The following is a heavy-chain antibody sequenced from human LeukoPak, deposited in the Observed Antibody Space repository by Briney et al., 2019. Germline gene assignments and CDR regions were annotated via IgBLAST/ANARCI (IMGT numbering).Heavy chain of an antibody. V-gene: IGHV3-11*04. CDR3: ARSTDYFTYFGL. CDR2: MSSTGNTI. D-gene: IGHD2/OR15-2a*01. J-gene: IGHJ2*01. Sequence: GGSLRLSCAASGFTLSDYYMSWIRQTSGKGLEWISYMSSTGNTIYYGDSVKGRFTVSRDNAKNSLFLQMDSLRAEDTAVYYCARSTDYFTYFGLWGRGSLVTVSS. CDR1: GFTLSDYY.